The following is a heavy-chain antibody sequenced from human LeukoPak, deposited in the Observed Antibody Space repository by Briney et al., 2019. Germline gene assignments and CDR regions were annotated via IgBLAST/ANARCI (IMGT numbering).Heavy chain of an antibody. J-gene: IGHJ3*02. CDR1: GFTFSSYA. V-gene: IGHV3-13*04. D-gene: IGHD3-22*01. Sequence: GGSLRLSCAASGFTFSSYAMSWVRQATGKGLEWVSAIGTAGDTYYPGSVKGRFTISRENAKNSLYLQMNSLRAGDTAVYYCARYSRYDAFDIWGQGTMVTVSS. CDR3: ARYSRYDAFDI. CDR2: IGTAGDT.